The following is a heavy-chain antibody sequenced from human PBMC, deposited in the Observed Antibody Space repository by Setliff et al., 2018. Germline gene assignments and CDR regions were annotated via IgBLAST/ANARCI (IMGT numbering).Heavy chain of an antibody. D-gene: IGHD2-15*01. V-gene: IGHV3-48*01. Sequence: GSLKISCAASGFSFSSYTMNWVRQAPGKGLEWISSIGGSSNTIFYADSVKGRFTISRDNAKNSLYLQMSSLRPEDTAVYYCARTCSGSGCYAGLESWGQGTPVTVSS. CDR2: IGGSSNTI. CDR3: ARTCSGSGCYAGLES. CDR1: GFSFSSYT. J-gene: IGHJ4*02.